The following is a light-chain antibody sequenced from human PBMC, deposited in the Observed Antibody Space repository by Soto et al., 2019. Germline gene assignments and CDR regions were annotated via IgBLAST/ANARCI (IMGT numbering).Light chain of an antibody. CDR2: GAS. CDR1: QSVSNSY. CDR3: QQYGRSPLT. Sequence: EIVLTQSPGTLSLSPGERATLSCRASQSVSNSYLAWYQQKPGQAPRLLIYGASRRATGIPDRFSGSGSGTDFTLTISRLEPEDVAVYYCQQYGRSPLTFGGGTKVEIK. V-gene: IGKV3-20*01. J-gene: IGKJ4*01.